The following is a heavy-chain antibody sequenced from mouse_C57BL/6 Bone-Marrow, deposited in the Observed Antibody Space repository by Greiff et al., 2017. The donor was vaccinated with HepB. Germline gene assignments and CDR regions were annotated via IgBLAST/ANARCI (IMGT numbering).Heavy chain of an antibody. CDR2: INPNNGGT. D-gene: IGHD2-5*01. CDR1: GYTFTDYN. V-gene: IGHV1-22*01. J-gene: IGHJ3*01. Sequence: VQLQQSGPELVKPGASVKMSCKASGYTFTDYNMHWVKQSHGKSLEWIGYINPNNGGTSYNQRFKGKATLTVNKSSSTAYMELRSLTSEDSAVYYCARDYYSTLGAYWGQGTLVTVSA. CDR3: ARDYYSTLGAY.